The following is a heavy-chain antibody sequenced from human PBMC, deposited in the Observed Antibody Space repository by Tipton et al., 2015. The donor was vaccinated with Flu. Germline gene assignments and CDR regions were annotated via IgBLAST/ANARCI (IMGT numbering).Heavy chain of an antibody. J-gene: IGHJ6*02. V-gene: IGHV3-9*01. CDR1: GFIFDDYV. CDR2: ISWNSGSV. CDR3: AKELRTDFAFYYGMDV. Sequence: SLRLSCAASGFIFDDYVMHWVRQAPGKGLEWVAGISWNSGSVGYADSVKGRFAISRDNAKNSLHLQMNSLRPEDTALYYCAKELRTDFAFYYGMDVWGQGTTVTVSS. D-gene: IGHD2/OR15-2a*01.